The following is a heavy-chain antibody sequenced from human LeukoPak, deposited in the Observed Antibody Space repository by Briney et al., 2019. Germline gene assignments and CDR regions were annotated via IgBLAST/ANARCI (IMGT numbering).Heavy chain of an antibody. CDR2: IYYSGST. V-gene: IGHV4-59*01. Sequence: SETLSLTCTVSGGSISSYYWSWIRQPPGKGLEWIGYIYYSGSTNYHPSLKSRVTISVDTSKNQFSLKLSSVTAADTAVYYCASLSSVLGADAWGQGTLVTVSS. D-gene: IGHD4/OR15-4a*01. CDR1: GGSISSYY. CDR3: ASLSSVLGADA. J-gene: IGHJ5*02.